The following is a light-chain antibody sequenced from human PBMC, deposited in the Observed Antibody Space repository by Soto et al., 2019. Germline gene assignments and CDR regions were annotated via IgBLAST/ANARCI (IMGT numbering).Light chain of an antibody. Sequence: PGTLSLSLGEGATLSCRASQSVSSXDLXXYXXKXGXXXRXXXYGASTRATGIPDRFSGSGSGTDFTLTISRLEPEDFAVYYCQQYSSWPRTFGQGTKVDIK. CDR2: GAS. CDR1: QSVSSXD. J-gene: IGKJ1*01. CDR3: QQYSSWPRT. V-gene: IGKV3-20*01.